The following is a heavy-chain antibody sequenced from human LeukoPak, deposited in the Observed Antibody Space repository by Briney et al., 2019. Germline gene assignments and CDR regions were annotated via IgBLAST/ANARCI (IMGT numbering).Heavy chain of an antibody. CDR1: GFTFSSYG. Sequence: GGTLRLSCAASGFTFSSYGMSWVRQAPGKGLEWVSAISGSGGSTYYADSVKGRFTISRDNSKNTLYLQMNSLRAEDTAVYYCAKDIGYDYIFDYWGQGTLVTVSS. CDR2: ISGSGGST. CDR3: AKDIGYDYIFDY. V-gene: IGHV3-23*01. D-gene: IGHD3-16*01. J-gene: IGHJ4*02.